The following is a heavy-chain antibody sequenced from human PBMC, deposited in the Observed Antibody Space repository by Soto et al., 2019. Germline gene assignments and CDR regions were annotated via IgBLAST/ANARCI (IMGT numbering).Heavy chain of an antibody. D-gene: IGHD3-3*01. CDR3: TKDRITIFGVVFDY. Sequence: GGSLRLSCAASGFTFSNAWMNWVRQAPGKGLEWVGRIKSKTDGGTTDYAAPVKGRFTISRDDSKNTLYLQMNSLKTEDTAVYYCTKDRITIFGVVFDYWGQGTLVTVSS. CDR2: IKSKTDGGTT. CDR1: GFTFSNAW. V-gene: IGHV3-15*07. J-gene: IGHJ4*02.